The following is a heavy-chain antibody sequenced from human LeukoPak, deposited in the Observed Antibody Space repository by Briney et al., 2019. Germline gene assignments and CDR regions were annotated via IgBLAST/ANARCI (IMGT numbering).Heavy chain of an antibody. CDR1: GFTVSSNY. D-gene: IGHD1-14*01. V-gene: IGHV3-66*01. CDR3: ASYNHGMDV. CDR2: IYSGVST. J-gene: IGHJ6*02. Sequence: GGSLRLSCAASGFTVSSNYMSWVRQAPGKGLEWVSVIYSGVSTYYADPVKGRFTISRDNSKTTLYLQMNSLRAEDTAVYYCASYNHGMDVWGQGTTVTVSS.